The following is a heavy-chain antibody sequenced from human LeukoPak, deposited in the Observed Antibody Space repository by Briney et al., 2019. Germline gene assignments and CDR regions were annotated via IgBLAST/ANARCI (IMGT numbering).Heavy chain of an antibody. V-gene: IGHV4-38-2*01. J-gene: IGHJ4*02. CDR2: IYHSGST. CDR1: GYSISSGYY. D-gene: IGHD5-12*01. Sequence: SETLSPTCAVSGYSISSGYYWAWIRQPPGKGLEWIGSIYHSGSTYYKPSLKSRVTISVDTSKNQFSLKVNSVTAADTAVYYCARHGGHSGFDPYDYWGQGTLVTVSS. CDR3: ARHGGHSGFDPYDY.